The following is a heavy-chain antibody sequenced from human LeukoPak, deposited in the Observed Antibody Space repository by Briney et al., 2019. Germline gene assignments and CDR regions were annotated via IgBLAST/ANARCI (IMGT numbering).Heavy chain of an antibody. CDR3: ARSPVYSGYDRYYYYGMDV. V-gene: IGHV4-61*01. J-gene: IGHJ6*02. CDR2: IYYSGST. CDR1: GGSVSSGSYY. Sequence: SETLSLTCTVSGGSVSSGSYYLSWIRQPPGKGLEWIGYIYYSGSTNYNPSLKSRVTISVDTSKNQFSLKLSSVTAADTAVYYCARSPVYSGYDRYYYYGMDVWGQGTTVTVSS. D-gene: IGHD5-12*01.